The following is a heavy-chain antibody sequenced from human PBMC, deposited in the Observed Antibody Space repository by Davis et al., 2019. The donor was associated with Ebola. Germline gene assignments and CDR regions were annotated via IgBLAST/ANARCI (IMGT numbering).Heavy chain of an antibody. Sequence: ASVKVSCKVSGYTLTELSIHWVRQAPGQGLEWMGWINTNTGNPTYAQGFTGRFVFSLDTSVSTAYLQISSLKAEDTAIYYCARDRGNFDYWGQGTLVTVSS. CDR2: INTNTGNP. CDR1: GYTLTELS. D-gene: IGHD3-10*01. CDR3: ARDRGNFDY. V-gene: IGHV7-4-1*02. J-gene: IGHJ4*02.